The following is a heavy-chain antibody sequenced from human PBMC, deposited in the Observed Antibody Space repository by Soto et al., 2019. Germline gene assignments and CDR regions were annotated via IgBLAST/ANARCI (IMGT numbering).Heavy chain of an antibody. J-gene: IGHJ4*02. CDR1: GFTFSNYA. Sequence: GGSLRLSCAASGFTFSNYAMNWVRQAPGKGLEWVSAISGNGFSTYYTDSVKGRFTISRDNSKNTLYLQMNSLRAEDTAVYYCAKVNYYHSDGQLTMLDYWGQGTLVNASS. CDR3: AKVNYYHSDGQLTMLDY. D-gene: IGHD3-22*01. V-gene: IGHV3-23*01. CDR2: ISGNGFST.